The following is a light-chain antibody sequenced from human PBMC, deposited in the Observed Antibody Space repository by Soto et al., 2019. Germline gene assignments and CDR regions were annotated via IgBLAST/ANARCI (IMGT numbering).Light chain of an antibody. J-gene: IGKJ1*01. CDR3: QQSNDWPLT. CDR1: QRINEN. Sequence: EIVMKQSPVTLSVSAGERATLSCRASQRINENLAWYQLKPGQPPRLLIYGACTRVTGIPARFSGTGSGTECPLTISSLQSEDFALYYCQQSNDWPLTFAQGTKVDIK. CDR2: GAC. V-gene: IGKV3-15*01.